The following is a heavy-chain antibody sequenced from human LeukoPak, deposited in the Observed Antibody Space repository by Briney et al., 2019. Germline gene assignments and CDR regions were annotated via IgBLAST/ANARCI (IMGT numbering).Heavy chain of an antibody. CDR3: AREFDY. V-gene: IGHV3-7*03. CDR2: IKQDGSEK. J-gene: IGHJ4*02. Sequence: GGSLRLSCAASGFTFSNYWMNWVRQAPGKGLEWVANIKQDGSEKYYVDSVKGRFTISRDNAKSSLYLQMNSLRAEDTAVYYCAREFDYWGQGTLVTVSS. CDR1: GFTFSNYW.